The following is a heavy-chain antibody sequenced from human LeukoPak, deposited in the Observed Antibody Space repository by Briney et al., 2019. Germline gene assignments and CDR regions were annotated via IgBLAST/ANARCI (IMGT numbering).Heavy chain of an antibody. J-gene: IGHJ6*03. D-gene: IGHD1-26*01. CDR1: GGSISYFY. CDR3: ARVRGSSGSYEYYHYMDV. V-gene: IGHV4-4*07. Sequence: SETLSLTCTVSGGSISYFYWSWIRQPAGKGLEWIGRIYTSGSTHYNPSLKSRVTMSVDTSKKQFSLKLSSVTAADTAVYYCARVRGSSGSYEYYHYMDVWGKGTTVTISS. CDR2: IYTSGST.